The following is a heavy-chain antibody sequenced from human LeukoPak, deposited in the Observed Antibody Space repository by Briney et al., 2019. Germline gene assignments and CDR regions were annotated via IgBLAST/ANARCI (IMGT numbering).Heavy chain of an antibody. V-gene: IGHV1-69*13. J-gene: IGHJ4*02. CDR3: ALWKYDYVWGSYPQGDY. Sequence: SVKVSCKASGGTFSSYAISWVRQAPGQGLEWMGRIIPIFGTANYAQKFQGRVTITADESTSTAYMELSSLRSEDTAVCYCALWKYDYVWGSYPQGDYWGQGTLVTVSS. CDR2: IIPIFGTA. D-gene: IGHD3-16*02. CDR1: GGTFSSYA.